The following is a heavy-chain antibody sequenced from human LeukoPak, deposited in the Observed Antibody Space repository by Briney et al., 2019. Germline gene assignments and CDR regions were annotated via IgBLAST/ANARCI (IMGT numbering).Heavy chain of an antibody. Sequence: SETLSLTCTVTGGSISSYYWSWIRQPPGKGLEWIGYIYYSGSTNYNPSLKSRVTISVDTSKNQFSLKLSSVTAADTAVYYCAREGYSYGLDYWGQGTLVTVSS. CDR3: AREGYSYGLDY. CDR2: IYYSGST. V-gene: IGHV4-59*01. CDR1: GGSISSYY. D-gene: IGHD5-18*01. J-gene: IGHJ4*02.